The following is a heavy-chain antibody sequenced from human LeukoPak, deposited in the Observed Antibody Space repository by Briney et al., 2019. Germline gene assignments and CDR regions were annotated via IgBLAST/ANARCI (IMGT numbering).Heavy chain of an antibody. V-gene: IGHV4-59*01. CDR3: ARVGAAAGTFDY. Sequence: PSETLSLTCTVSGGSISSYYWSWIRQPPGKGLEWIGYIYYSGSTNYNPSLKSRVTISVDTSKNQFSLKLSSVTAADTAVYYCARVGAAAGTFDYWGQGTLVTVSS. D-gene: IGHD6-13*01. CDR2: IYYSGST. J-gene: IGHJ4*02. CDR1: GGSISSYY.